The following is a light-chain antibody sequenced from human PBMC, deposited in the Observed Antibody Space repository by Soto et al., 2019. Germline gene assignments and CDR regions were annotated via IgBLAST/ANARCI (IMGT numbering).Light chain of an antibody. CDR2: AAS. CDR1: QGISNS. V-gene: IGKV1-27*01. CDR3: QKYASAPLFT. J-gene: IGKJ3*01. Sequence: DIQMTQSPSSLSAFVGDRVTITCRASQGISNSLAWYQQKPGKVPKLLIYAASTLQSGVPSRFSGSGSGTDFILTISSLQPEDVATYYCQKYASAPLFTFGPGTKVDIK.